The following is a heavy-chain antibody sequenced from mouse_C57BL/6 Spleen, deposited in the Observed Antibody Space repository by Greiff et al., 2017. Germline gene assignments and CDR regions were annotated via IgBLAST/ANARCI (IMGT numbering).Heavy chain of an antibody. V-gene: IGHV5-4*01. CDR3: ARDHDPYAKDC. J-gene: IGHJ4*01. CDR1: GFTFSSYA. Sequence: EVKLVESGGGLVKPGGSLKLSCAASGFTFSSYAMSWVRQTPEKRLEWVATISAGGSYTNYPDNVKGRFTISRDNAKNNLYLQMSHLKSEDTAMYYCARDHDPYAKDCWGQGTSVTVSS. D-gene: IGHD2-3*01. CDR2: ISAGGSYT.